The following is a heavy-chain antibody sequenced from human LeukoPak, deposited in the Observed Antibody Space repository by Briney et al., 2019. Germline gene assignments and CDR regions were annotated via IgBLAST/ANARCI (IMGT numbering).Heavy chain of an antibody. V-gene: IGHV1-8*03. D-gene: IGHD5-18*01. CDR3: ASGLSSLFSFGAALDYYMDV. CDR1: GYTFSNYD. Sequence: GASVKVSCKASGYTFSNYDINWVRQTAGQGLEWLGWTNPGSGNTGYAQKFRGRLTITRITSINTVYMELTSLTSDDTAMYYCASGLSSLFSFGAALDYYMDVWGKGTPVTVSS. J-gene: IGHJ6*03. CDR2: TNPGSGNT.